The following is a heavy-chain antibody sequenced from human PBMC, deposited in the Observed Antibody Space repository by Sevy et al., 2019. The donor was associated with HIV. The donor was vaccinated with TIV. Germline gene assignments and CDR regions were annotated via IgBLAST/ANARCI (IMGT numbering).Heavy chain of an antibody. Sequence: GGSLRLSCAASGFTFSNYAMNWVRQAPGKGLEWVSGISGSGGSTYYAHSVKGRFTISRDNAKNTLYLQMNSVRAEDTAVYYCAKDLYYDNTVFDYWGQGTLVTVSS. J-gene: IGHJ4*02. D-gene: IGHD3-22*01. CDR2: ISGSGGST. CDR1: GFTFSNYA. V-gene: IGHV3-23*01. CDR3: AKDLYYDNTVFDY.